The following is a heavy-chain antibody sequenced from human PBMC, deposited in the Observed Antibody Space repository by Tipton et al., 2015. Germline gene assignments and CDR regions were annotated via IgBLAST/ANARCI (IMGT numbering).Heavy chain of an antibody. Sequence: LRLSCSVSGDSINRYYWSWIRQPPGKGLECIGYIYYTGSTHYNPSLKSRVTISVDTSKSQFFLKLSSVTAADTAVYYCACQDYDSLTRDYQTVDYWGQGTLVTVSS. CDR3: ACQDYDSLTRDYQTVDY. V-gene: IGHV4-59*08. J-gene: IGHJ4*02. CDR1: GDSINRYY. CDR2: IYYTGST. D-gene: IGHD3-9*01.